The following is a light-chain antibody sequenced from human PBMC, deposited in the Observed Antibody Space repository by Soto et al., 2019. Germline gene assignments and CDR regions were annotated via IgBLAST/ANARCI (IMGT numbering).Light chain of an antibody. CDR3: SSYTSSSFVV. V-gene: IGLV2-14*01. CDR2: DVS. CDR1: SSDVGGYNY. J-gene: IGLJ2*01. Sequence: QSVLTQPASVSGSPGQSITISCTGTSSDVGGYNYVSWYQQHPGKAPKLMIYDVSNRPSGVSNRFSGSKSGNTASLTISGLQAEDEPDYYCSSYTSSSFVVFGGGTKVTVL.